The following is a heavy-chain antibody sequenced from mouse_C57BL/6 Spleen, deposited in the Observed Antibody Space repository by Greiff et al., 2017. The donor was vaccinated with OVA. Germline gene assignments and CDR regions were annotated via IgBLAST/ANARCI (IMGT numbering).Heavy chain of an antibody. CDR1: GFTFSDYG. J-gene: IGHJ2*01. CDR3: ALYDLNPLGGY. Sequence: EVKLQESGGGLVKPGGSLKLSCAASGFTFSDYGMHWVRQAPEKGLEWVAYISSGSSTIYYADTVKGRFTISRDNAKNTLFLQMTSLRSEDTAMYYCALYDLNPLGGYWGQGTTLTVSS. V-gene: IGHV5-17*01. D-gene: IGHD2-3*01. CDR2: ISSGSSTI.